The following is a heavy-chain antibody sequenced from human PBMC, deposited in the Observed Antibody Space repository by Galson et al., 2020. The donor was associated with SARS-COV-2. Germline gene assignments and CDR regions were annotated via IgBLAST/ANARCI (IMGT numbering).Heavy chain of an antibody. Sequence: SETLSLTCTVSGGSISSGTYYWSWIRQHPGKGLEWLGDIYYGGSSYYNPSLKSRITILVDTSENQFSLKLSSVTAADTAVYYCATRSYTGYAHFEYWGQGTLVTVSS. J-gene: IGHJ4*02. CDR1: GGSISSGTYY. V-gene: IGHV4-31*03. CDR3: ATRSYTGYAHFEY. CDR2: IYYGGSS. D-gene: IGHD5-12*01.